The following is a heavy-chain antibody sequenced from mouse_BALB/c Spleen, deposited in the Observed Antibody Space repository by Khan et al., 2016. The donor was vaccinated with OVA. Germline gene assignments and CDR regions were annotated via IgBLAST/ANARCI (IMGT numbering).Heavy chain of an antibody. CDR2: IYPGSGST. CDR3: AKIFYGNSYAMDY. CDR1: GYTFTDYD. Sequence: QVQLKQSGPELVKPGASVKMSCKTSGYTFTDYDIRWVKQRTGQGLEWIGEIYPGSGSTYYNEKFKGKATLTADKSSNTAYMQLSSLTSEDSAVYFCAKIFYGNSYAMDYWGQGPAVTVSS. V-gene: IGHV1-77*01. J-gene: IGHJ4*01. D-gene: IGHD2-1*01.